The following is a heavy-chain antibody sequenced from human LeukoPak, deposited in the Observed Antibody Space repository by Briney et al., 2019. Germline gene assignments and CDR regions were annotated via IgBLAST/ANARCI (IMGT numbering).Heavy chain of an antibody. CDR2: IYSGGST. V-gene: IGHV3-66*02. Sequence: GGSLRLSCAASGFTLSSNYMSWVRQAPGKGLEWVSVIYSGGSTYYADSVKGRFTISRDNSKNTLYLQMNSLRAEDTAVYYCARSTWGSRRYYYYGMDVWGQGTTVTVSS. J-gene: IGHJ6*02. D-gene: IGHD7-27*01. CDR3: ARSTWGSRRYYYYGMDV. CDR1: GFTLSSNY.